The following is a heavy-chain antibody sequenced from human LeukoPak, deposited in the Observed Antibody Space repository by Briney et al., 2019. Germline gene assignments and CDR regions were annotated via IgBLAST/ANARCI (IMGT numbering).Heavy chain of an antibody. D-gene: IGHD4-17*01. Sequence: GESLKISCEGSGYIFSNYWISWVRQMPGKGLEWMGRIDPIDSYTYYSPSFQGHVTFSVDKSINTAYLQWSSLKASDTAMYYCARQTTVTTQPDYWGQGTLVTVSS. V-gene: IGHV5-10-1*01. J-gene: IGHJ4*02. CDR1: GYIFSNYW. CDR3: ARQTTVTTQPDY. CDR2: IDPIDSYT.